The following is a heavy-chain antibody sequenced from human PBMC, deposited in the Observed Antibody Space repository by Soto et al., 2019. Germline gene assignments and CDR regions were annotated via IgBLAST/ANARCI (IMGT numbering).Heavy chain of an antibody. J-gene: IGHJ3*02. Sequence: QVQLVQSGAEVKKPGSSVKVSCKASGGTFSSYAISWVRQAPGQGLEWMGGIIPIFGTANYAQKFQGRVTITADKSTSTAYMELSSLRSEDTGVYYCARELNIVATIGDAFDIWGQGTMVTVSS. D-gene: IGHD5-12*01. CDR3: ARELNIVATIGDAFDI. V-gene: IGHV1-69*06. CDR2: IIPIFGTA. CDR1: GGTFSSYA.